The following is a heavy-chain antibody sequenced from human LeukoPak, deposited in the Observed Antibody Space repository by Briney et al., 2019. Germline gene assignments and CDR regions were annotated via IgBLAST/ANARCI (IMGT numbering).Heavy chain of an antibody. CDR1: GYTFTAWY. CDR3: ARDWNGPLDP. CDR2: INPNSGGT. V-gene: IGHV1-2*07. D-gene: IGHD1-1*01. Sequence: ASVKVSCKASGYTFTAWYMHWIRQAPGQGLEWLGWINPNSGGTNYAHRFQDRVTMTRDTSISTAYMELNSLRSDDTAVYYCARDWNGPLDPWGQGTLVTVSS. J-gene: IGHJ5*02.